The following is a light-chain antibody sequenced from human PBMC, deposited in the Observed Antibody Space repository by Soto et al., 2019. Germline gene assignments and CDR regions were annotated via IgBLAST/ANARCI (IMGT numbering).Light chain of an antibody. J-gene: IGKJ4*01. Sequence: DIQMTQSPSSLSASVGDRVTITCRAIQSISSYLNWYQQKPGKAPKLLIYAASSLQSGVPSRFSGSGSGTDFTLTISSLQPEDFATYYCQQSYSTPQLTFGGGTKVDIK. CDR2: AAS. CDR1: QSISSY. CDR3: QQSYSTPQLT. V-gene: IGKV1-39*01.